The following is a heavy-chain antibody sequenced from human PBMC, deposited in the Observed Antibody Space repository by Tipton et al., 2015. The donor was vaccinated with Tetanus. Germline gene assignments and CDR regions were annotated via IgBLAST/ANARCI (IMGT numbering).Heavy chain of an antibody. V-gene: IGHV4-4*07. CDR2: IYTSGST. J-gene: IGHJ6*02. CDR1: GGSIGTYY. CDR3: ARMQRYGMDV. D-gene: IGHD6-25*01. Sequence: TLSLTCTVSGGSIGTYYWSWIRQPAGKGLEWIGRIYTSGSTNYNPSLKSRVTMSVDTSKNQFSLKLSPVTAADTAVYYCARMQRYGMDVWGQGTTVTVSS.